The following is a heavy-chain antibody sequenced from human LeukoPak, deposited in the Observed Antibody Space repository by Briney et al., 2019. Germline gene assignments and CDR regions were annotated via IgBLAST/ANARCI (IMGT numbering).Heavy chain of an antibody. CDR3: TRDPPAVLLGTYG. D-gene: IGHD2/OR15-2a*01. CDR1: GFSVTSNY. CDR2: IYSGGST. J-gene: IGHJ4*02. Sequence: SGGSLRLSCTASGFSVTSNYMNWVRQAPGKGLEWVSLIYSGGSTYHADSVKGRFTISRDKSNNMVYLQMNNLRVEDTAMYYCTRDPPAVLLGTYGWGQGALVTVSS. V-gene: IGHV3-66*01.